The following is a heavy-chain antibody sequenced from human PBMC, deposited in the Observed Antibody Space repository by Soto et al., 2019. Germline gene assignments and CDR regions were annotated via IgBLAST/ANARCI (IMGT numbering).Heavy chain of an antibody. D-gene: IGHD6-25*01. J-gene: IGHJ4*02. Sequence: QVQLVQSGAEVKKPGSSVKVSCKASGGTFNIYAISWVRQAPGQGLEWMGGIIPIFGTPNYAQKFQGRVTITADTFTSTAYMELSSLRSDDTAVYYCATERVAAGPFHYWGQGTLVTVSS. CDR2: IIPIFGTP. V-gene: IGHV1-69*06. CDR3: ATERVAAGPFHY. CDR1: GGTFNIYA.